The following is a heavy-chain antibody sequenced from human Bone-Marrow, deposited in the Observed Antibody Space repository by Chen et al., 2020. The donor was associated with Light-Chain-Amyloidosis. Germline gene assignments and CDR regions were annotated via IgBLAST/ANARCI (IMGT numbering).Heavy chain of an antibody. V-gene: IGHV1-24*01. Sequence: QVQLEQSGAEVKKPGTSVKVSCKVSGSSVSDFAMHWVRQPVGKGLEWMGGFDPEVGETVYAQTFQGRVTMTEDTSTDTAFLELSSLRSGDTAVYFCTIASDFGDNSYLDLWGQGTLVTVSS. CDR3: TIASDFGDNSYLDL. D-gene: IGHD4-17*01. CDR1: GSSVSDFA. CDR2: FDPEVGET. J-gene: IGHJ4*02.